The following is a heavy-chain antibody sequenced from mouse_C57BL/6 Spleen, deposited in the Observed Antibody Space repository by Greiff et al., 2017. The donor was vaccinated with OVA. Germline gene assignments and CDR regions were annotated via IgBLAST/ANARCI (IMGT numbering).Heavy chain of an antibody. D-gene: IGHD1-1*01. CDR2: IDPSDSYT. CDR3: ARGYYGSPGYFDV. Sequence: VQLQQPGAELVMPGASVKLSCKASGYTFTSYWMHWVKQRPGQGLEWIGEIDPSDSYTNYNQKFKGKSTLTVAKSSSTAYMQLSSLTSEDSAVYYCARGYYGSPGYFDVWGTGTTVTVSS. CDR1: GYTFTSYW. J-gene: IGHJ1*03. V-gene: IGHV1-69*01.